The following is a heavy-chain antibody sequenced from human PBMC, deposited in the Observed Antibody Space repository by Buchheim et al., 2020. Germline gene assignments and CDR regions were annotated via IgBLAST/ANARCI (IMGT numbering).Heavy chain of an antibody. J-gene: IGHJ5*02. D-gene: IGHD3-10*01. V-gene: IGHV4-31*03. CDR2: IYYSGRT. CDR1: GGSISSGGYY. CDR3: ARDRMVRGVGDWFDP. Sequence: QVQLQESGPGLVKPSQTLSLTCTVSGGSISSGGYYWRWIRPHPGKGLEWIGYIYYSGRTYYNPSLKSRVTISVDKSKNQFSLKLSSVTAADTAVYYCARDRMVRGVGDWFDPWGQGTL.